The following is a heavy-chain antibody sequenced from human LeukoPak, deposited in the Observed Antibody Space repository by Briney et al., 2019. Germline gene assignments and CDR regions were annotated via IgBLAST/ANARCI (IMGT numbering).Heavy chain of an antibody. CDR1: GFTFSRYS. V-gene: IGHV3-21*01. Sequence: GGSLRLSCAASGFTFSRYSMNWVRQAPGKGLEWVSFISSSSTYIYYADSVKGRFTISRDNAENSLYLQMNSLRAEDTAVYYCAADSSRDAFDIWGQGTMVTVSS. CDR3: AADSSRDAFDI. CDR2: ISSSSTYI. J-gene: IGHJ3*02.